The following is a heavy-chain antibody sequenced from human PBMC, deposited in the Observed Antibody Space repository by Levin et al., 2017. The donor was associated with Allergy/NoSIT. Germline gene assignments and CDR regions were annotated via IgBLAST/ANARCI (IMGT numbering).Heavy chain of an antibody. CDR1: GFNISSHY. Sequence: GGSLRLSCAASGFNISSHYMSWVRQAPGKGLEWVSVSRSDGSTYYAASVKGRFIISRDHSRKTAYLQMNSLRVEDTAVYYCARDGDSVPGGGSAFDIWGPGTVVTVSS. D-gene: IGHD4-17*01. J-gene: IGHJ3*02. CDR3: ARDGDSVPGGGSAFDI. V-gene: IGHV3-53*01. CDR2: SRSDGST.